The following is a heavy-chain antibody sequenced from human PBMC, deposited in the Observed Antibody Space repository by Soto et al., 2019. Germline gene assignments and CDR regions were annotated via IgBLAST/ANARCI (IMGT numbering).Heavy chain of an antibody. J-gene: IGHJ5*02. CDR3: AKDQRKPAIFGVVTLS. V-gene: IGHV3-23*01. CDR1: GLTFSRIA. CDR2: ISGSGQTT. Sequence: GGSLRLSYAGSGLTFSRIAMSWVRKCPGQGREWVSAISGSGQTTYYADSVKGRYTVSRDNSNNTLYLQMNSMRAEDTAVYYCAKDQRKPAIFGVVTLSWGQGTLVTVSS. D-gene: IGHD3-3*01.